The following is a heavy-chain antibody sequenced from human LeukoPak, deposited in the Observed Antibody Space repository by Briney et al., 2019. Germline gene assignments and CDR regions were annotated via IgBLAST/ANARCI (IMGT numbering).Heavy chain of an antibody. CDR1: GLSFSSYD. D-gene: IGHD2-21*02. Sequence: GGPLRLSCAAAGLSFSSYDMYWVRQAPGMGLEWVAYISTTGSTIDYADSVKGRFTISRDNAKNSLYLQMNSLRAEDTAVYYCARVSREDIVVVTATLYYFDYWGQGTLVTVSS. CDR2: ISTTGSTI. J-gene: IGHJ4*02. V-gene: IGHV3-48*03. CDR3: ARVSREDIVVVTATLYYFDY.